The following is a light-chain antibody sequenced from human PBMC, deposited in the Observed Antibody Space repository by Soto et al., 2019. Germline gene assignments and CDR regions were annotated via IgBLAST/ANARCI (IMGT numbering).Light chain of an antibody. V-gene: IGKV3-20*01. CDR1: QSVSSSY. CDR2: GAS. J-gene: IGKJ2*01. Sequence: EIVLTQSPGTLSLSPGERATLSCRASQSVSSSYLAWYQQKPGQAPRLLIYGASSSATGIPDRFSGSGSGINFTLTISRLEPEYFAVYYCQQYGSSPRTFGQGTKLEIK. CDR3: QQYGSSPRT.